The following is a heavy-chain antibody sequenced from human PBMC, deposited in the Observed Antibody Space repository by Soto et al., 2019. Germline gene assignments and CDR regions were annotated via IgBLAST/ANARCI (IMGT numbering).Heavy chain of an antibody. Sequence: SETLSLTCAVYGGSFSGYYWSWIRQPPGKGLEWIGEINHSGSTNYNPSLKSRVTISVDTSKNQFSLKLSSVTAADTAVYYCARDPYDFWSGYSKFDPWGQGTLVTVSS. D-gene: IGHD3-3*01. CDR1: GGSFSGYY. CDR2: INHSGST. J-gene: IGHJ5*02. CDR3: ARDPYDFWSGYSKFDP. V-gene: IGHV4-34*01.